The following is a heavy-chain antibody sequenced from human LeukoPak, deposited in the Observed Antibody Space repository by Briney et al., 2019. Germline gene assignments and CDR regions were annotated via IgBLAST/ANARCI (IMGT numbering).Heavy chain of an antibody. CDR3: ARDPYNTILYRLAH. V-gene: IGHV3-23*01. D-gene: IGHD3-10*01. J-gene: IGHJ4*02. CDR1: GFAFGTYA. CDR2: ISANGQAT. Sequence: PGGSLRLSCAGSGFAFGTYAMSWVRPAPGVGLEWVSSISANGQATYYADSVEGRFPISREHSKSTLYLQLNSLRAEDTATYYCARDPYNTILYRLAHWGQGTLVTVSS.